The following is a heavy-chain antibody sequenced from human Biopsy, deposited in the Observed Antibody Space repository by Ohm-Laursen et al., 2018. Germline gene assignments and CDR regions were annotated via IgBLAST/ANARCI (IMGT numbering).Heavy chain of an antibody. CDR3: AREAIGYQLPCDD. V-gene: IGHV1-69*11. Sequence: VASVKVSCKAPTGTFNSYGIIWVRQAPSQGLEWMGRIIPILRTTAYAQTFLGRVTITADSPTSTVDMELTSLTSDDTAVYFCAREAIGYQLPCDDWGQGTLVTVSS. J-gene: IGHJ4*02. CDR2: IIPILRTT. D-gene: IGHD2-2*01. CDR1: TGTFNSYG.